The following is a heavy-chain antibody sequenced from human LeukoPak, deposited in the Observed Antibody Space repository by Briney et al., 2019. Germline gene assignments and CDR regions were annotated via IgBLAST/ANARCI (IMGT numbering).Heavy chain of an antibody. CDR1: GFTFSSYG. D-gene: IGHD3-10*01. Sequence: GRSLRLSRAASGFTFSSYGMHWVRQAPGKGLEWVALIWYDGSNKYYADSVKGRFTISRDNSENTLYLQMNSLRGEDTAVYYCAREWNRGVISRAFDYWGQGTLVTVSS. CDR3: AREWNRGVISRAFDY. J-gene: IGHJ4*02. V-gene: IGHV3-33*01. CDR2: IWYDGSNK.